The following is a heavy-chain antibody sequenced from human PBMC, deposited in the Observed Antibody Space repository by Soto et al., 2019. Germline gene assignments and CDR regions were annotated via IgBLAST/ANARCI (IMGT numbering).Heavy chain of an antibody. V-gene: IGHV1-69*02. CDR1: GGNFSSYT. CDR2: IIPILGIA. CDR3: APSYYCSGSYLGGD. D-gene: IGHD3-10*01. J-gene: IGHJ4*02. Sequence: QVQLVQSGAEVKKPGSSVKVSCKASGGNFSSYTISWVRQAPGQGLEWMGRIIPILGIANYAQKFQGRVTITADKSTSTAYMELSSLRSEDTAVYYCAPSYYCSGSYLGGDWGQGTLVTVSS.